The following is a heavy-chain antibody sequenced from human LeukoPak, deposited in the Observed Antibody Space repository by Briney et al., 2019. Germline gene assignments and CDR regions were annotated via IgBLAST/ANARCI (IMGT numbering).Heavy chain of an antibody. J-gene: IGHJ5*02. CDR1: GFVFKTYA. CDR3: ARVKLRGVNFFDP. Sequence: GGPLRLSCAASGFVFKTYAMHWVRQAPGKGLEWVALISSDGSNNYIADSVKGRFSISRDDSKNTLYLHMDSLTIEDTAYYYCARVKLRGVNFFDPWGQGTLVIVSS. V-gene: IGHV3-30*04. CDR2: ISSDGSNN. D-gene: IGHD3-10*01.